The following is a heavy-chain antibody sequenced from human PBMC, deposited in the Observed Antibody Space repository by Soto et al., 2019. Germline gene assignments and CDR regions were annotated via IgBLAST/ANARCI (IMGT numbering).Heavy chain of an antibody. D-gene: IGHD6-13*01. CDR2: ISGSGGST. J-gene: IGHJ5*02. V-gene: IGHV3-23*01. CDR1: GFTFSSYA. Sequence: GGSLRLSCAASGFTFSSYAMSWVRQPPGKGLGWVSAISGSGGSTYYADSVNGRFTISRDSTKNTLYLQMNSLRAEDTAVYYCAKETPDYIAAAGPYNWFDPWGQGTLVTVSS. CDR3: AKETPDYIAAAGPYNWFDP.